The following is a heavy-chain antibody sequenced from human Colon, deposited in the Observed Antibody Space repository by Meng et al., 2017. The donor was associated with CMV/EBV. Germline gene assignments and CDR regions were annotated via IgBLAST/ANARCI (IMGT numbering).Heavy chain of an antibody. V-gene: IGHV3-74*01. CDR2: INKDGGSI. D-gene: IGHD3-3*01. CDR1: GFTLRSYW. CDR3: ARDVFDTSSYDY. Sequence: GESLKISCTASGFTLRSYWMHWVRQVPGKGLVWVSRINKDGGSITYADFVEGRFTISRDNAKNTLYLQLNSLRVEDTAVYYCARDVFDTSSYDYWGQGALVTVSS. J-gene: IGHJ4*02.